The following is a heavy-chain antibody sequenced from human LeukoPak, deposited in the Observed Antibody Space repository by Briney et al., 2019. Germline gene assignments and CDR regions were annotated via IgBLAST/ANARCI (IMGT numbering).Heavy chain of an antibody. CDR2: IYYSGST. CDR1: GGSISSYY. CDR3: ARVQAYGGKGYFDY. Sequence: PSETLSLTCTVSGGSISSYYWSWIRQPPGKGLEWIGYIYYSGSTNYNPSLKSRVTISVDTSKNQFSLKLSSVTAADTAVYYCARVQAYGGKGYFDYWGQGTLVSV. D-gene: IGHD4-23*01. J-gene: IGHJ4*02. V-gene: IGHV4-59*01.